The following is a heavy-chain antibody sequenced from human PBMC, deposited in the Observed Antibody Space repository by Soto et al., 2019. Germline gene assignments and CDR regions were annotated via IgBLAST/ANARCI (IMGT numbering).Heavy chain of an antibody. V-gene: IGHV3-23*01. CDR2: ISGSGGST. J-gene: IGHJ6*02. D-gene: IGHD6-19*01. CDR1: GFTFSSYA. Sequence: PGGSLRLSCAASGFTFSSYAMSWVRQAPGKGLEWVSAISGSGGSTYYADSVKGRFTISRDNSKNTLYLQMNSLRAEDTAVYYCAKGSSGYSSGWGTVYYYYGMDVWGQGTTATVS. CDR3: AKGSSGYSSGWGTVYYYYGMDV.